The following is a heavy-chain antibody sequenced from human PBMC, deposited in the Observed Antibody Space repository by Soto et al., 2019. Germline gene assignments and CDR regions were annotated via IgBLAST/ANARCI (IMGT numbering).Heavy chain of an antibody. CDR2: IYWNDDK. J-gene: IGHJ6*01. CDR1: GFSLSTRGVG. V-gene: IGHV2-5*01. Sequence: SGPTLVNPTQTLTLTCTFSGFSLSTRGVGVGWIRQPPGKALEWLALIYWNDDKRYSPSLKSRLTITKNTSKNKVVLTMTNMDPVDTATYYCAHSSWYAYYYGMDVWGQGTTVTVSS. CDR3: AHSSWYAYYYGMDV. D-gene: IGHD6-13*01.